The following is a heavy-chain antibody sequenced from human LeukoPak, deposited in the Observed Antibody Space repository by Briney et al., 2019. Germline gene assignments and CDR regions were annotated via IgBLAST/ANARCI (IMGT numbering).Heavy chain of an antibody. CDR2: ISVASIT. Sequence: GGSLRLSCAASGLAFSSYAMSWVRQPPGKGLEWVSTISVASITFYADSVKGRFTISRDNSRNTVYLQMTSLRADDTAVYYCADYGVSGVRNNFYWGLGTLVAVSS. CDR1: GLAFSSYA. D-gene: IGHD3-3*01. V-gene: IGHV3-23*01. J-gene: IGHJ4*02. CDR3: ADYGVSGVRNNFY.